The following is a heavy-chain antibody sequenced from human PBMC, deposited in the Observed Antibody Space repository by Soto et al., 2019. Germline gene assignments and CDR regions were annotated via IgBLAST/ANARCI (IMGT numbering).Heavy chain of an antibody. CDR3: ARISNSLPDY. CDR1: GYTFTNYH. J-gene: IGHJ4*02. Sequence: QVQLVQSGAEVKKPGASVKVSCKASGYTFTNYHIHWVRQAPGQGLEWMGIINPGRGSTTYAHKCQGRVTMTRDTSTSTVYMELDSLRSDDTAVYFFARISNSLPDYWGQGTLVTVSS. D-gene: IGHD1-1*01. V-gene: IGHV1-46*01. CDR2: INPGRGST.